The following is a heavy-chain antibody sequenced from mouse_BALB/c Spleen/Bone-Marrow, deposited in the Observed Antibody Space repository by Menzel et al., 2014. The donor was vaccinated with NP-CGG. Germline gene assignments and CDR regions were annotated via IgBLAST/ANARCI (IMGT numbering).Heavy chain of an antibody. Sequence: EVKLVESGGGLVQPGGSLNLSCAASGFDFSSYWMSWARQAPGKGQEWIGEINPGSSTINYTPSLKDKFIISRDNAKNTLYLQMSKVRSEDTALYYCARLAVWGAMDYWGQGTSVTVSS. CDR1: GFDFSSYW. D-gene: IGHD2-10*02. J-gene: IGHJ4*01. CDR3: ARLAVWGAMDY. CDR2: INPGSSTI. V-gene: IGHV4-2*02.